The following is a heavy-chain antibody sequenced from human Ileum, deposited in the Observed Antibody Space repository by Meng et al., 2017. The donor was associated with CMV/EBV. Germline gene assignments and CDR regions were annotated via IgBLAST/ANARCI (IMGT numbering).Heavy chain of an antibody. CDR3: AGGAITGTTEVPFDY. Sequence: QVQLTESGPGMVKPSPTLSLTCTVFGGYIRSGSYYWSWIRQPAGKGLEWIGRIYTSESTNYNPSLKSRVTISVDTSKNQFSLKLSSVTATDTAVYYCAGGAITGTTEVPFDYWGQGTLVTVSS. J-gene: IGHJ4*02. CDR2: IYTSEST. V-gene: IGHV4-61*02. CDR1: GGYIRSGSYY. D-gene: IGHD1-20*01.